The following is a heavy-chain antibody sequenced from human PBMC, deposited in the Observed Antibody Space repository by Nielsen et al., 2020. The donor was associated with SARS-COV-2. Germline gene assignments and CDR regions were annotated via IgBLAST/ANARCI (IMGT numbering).Heavy chain of an antibody. CDR2: ISWNSNSI. V-gene: IGHV3-9*01. CDR1: GFTFDDYA. CDR3: VRGRRVGTTIFEY. D-gene: IGHD1-14*01. Sequence: GGSLRLSCAASGFTFDDYALHWVRHAPGKGLEWVSGISWNSNSIAYADSVKGRFTISRDNAKNSLHMQMNTLRGEDTALYFCVRGRRVGTTIFEYWGQGALVTVSS. J-gene: IGHJ4*02.